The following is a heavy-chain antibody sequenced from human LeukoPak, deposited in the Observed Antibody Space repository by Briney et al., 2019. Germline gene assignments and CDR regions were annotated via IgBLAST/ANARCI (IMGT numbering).Heavy chain of an antibody. CDR1: GGSISSGNW. V-gene: IGHV4-4*02. Sequence: SGTLSLTCAVSGGSISSGNWWSWVRQPPGKGLEWIGEIYHSGSTNYNSSLKNRVTISVDKSKNQFSLKLTSVTAADTAVYYCARSGNYYFDYWGQGTLVTVSS. CDR3: ARSGNYYFDY. D-gene: IGHD6-25*01. CDR2: IYHSGST. J-gene: IGHJ4*02.